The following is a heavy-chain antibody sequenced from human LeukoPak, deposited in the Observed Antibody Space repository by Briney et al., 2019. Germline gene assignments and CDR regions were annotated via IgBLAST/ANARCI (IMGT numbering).Heavy chain of an antibody. D-gene: IGHD3-22*01. CDR2: ISSSSSYI. CDR1: GFTFSGYS. CDR3: ARGSTYYYDSSGYYLPPDY. J-gene: IGHJ4*02. Sequence: GRSLRLSCAASGFTFSGYSMNWVRQAPGKGLEWVSSISSSSSYIYYADSVKGRFTISRDNAKNSLYLQMNSLRAEDTAVYYCARGSTYYYDSSGYYLPPDYWGQGTLVTVSS. V-gene: IGHV3-21*01.